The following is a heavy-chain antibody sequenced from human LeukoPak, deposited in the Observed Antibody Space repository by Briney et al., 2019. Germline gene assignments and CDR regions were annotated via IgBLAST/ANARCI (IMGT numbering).Heavy chain of an antibody. V-gene: IGHV4-4*02. CDR2: ISQSART. Sequence: SGTLSLTCAVNGCSISNNCWTWVRQPPGKGLEWIGEISQSARTNYNPSLKSRLTMSIDKSRNQFSLRMSSVTAADTAVYYCAGVRLGSSGFSEYFEHWGQGTLVTVSS. CDR3: AGVRLGSSGFSEYFEH. CDR1: GCSISNNC. D-gene: IGHD3-22*01. J-gene: IGHJ1*01.